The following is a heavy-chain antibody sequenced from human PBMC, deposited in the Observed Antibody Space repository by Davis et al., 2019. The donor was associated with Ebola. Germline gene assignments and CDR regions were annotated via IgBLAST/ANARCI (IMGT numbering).Heavy chain of an antibody. J-gene: IGHJ5*02. CDR1: GGTFSSYA. Sequence: SVKVSCKASGGTFSSYAISWVRQAPGQGLEWMGGIIPIFGTANYAQKFQGRVTITADESTSTAYMELRSLRSDDTAVYYCARGATVTTGDWFDPWGQGTLVTVSS. D-gene: IGHD4-17*01. CDR2: IIPIFGTA. CDR3: ARGATVTTGDWFDP. V-gene: IGHV1-69*13.